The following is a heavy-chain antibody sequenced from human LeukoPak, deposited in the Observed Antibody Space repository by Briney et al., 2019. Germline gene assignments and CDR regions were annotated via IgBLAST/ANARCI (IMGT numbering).Heavy chain of an antibody. Sequence: PSETLSLTCAVYGGSFSGYYWSWIRQPPGKGLEWIGEINHSGSTNYNPSLKSRVTISVDTSKNQFSLKLSSVTAADTAVYYCARGKRSYCSSTSCYTSPNYYGMDVWGQGTTVTASS. V-gene: IGHV4-34*01. CDR2: INHSGST. CDR1: GGSFSGYY. CDR3: ARGKRSYCSSTSCYTSPNYYGMDV. J-gene: IGHJ6*02. D-gene: IGHD2-2*02.